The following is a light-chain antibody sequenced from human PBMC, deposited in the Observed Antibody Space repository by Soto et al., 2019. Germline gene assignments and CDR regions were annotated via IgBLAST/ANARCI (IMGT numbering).Light chain of an antibody. CDR1: QTISSW. CDR2: DAS. V-gene: IGKV1-5*01. Sequence: DIQMTQSPSTLSGSVGDRVTITCRASQTISSWLAWYQQKPGKAPKLLIYDASSLESGAPSRFSGSGSGTEFTLTISSLQPDDFATYYCQQYNSYSLTFGQGTKVDIK. CDR3: QQYNSYSLT. J-gene: IGKJ1*01.